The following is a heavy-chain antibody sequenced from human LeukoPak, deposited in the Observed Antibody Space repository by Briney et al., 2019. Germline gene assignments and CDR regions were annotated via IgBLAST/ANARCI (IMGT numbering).Heavy chain of an antibody. V-gene: IGHV1-69*01. CDR3: ARDPRSRSRRGDAFDI. J-gene: IGHJ3*02. Sequence: ASVKVSCKASGGTFSSYAISWVRQAPGQGLEWMGGIIPIFGTANYVQKFQGRVTITADESTSTAYMELSSLRSEDTAVYYCARDPRSRSRRGDAFDIWGQGTMVTVSS. CDR2: IIPIFGTA. D-gene: IGHD3-10*01. CDR1: GGTFSSYA.